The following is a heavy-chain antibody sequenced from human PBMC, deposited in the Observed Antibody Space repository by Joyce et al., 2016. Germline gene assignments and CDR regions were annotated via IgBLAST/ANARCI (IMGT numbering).Heavy chain of an antibody. V-gene: IGHV1-69*01. Sequence: QVQLLQSGAEVKKPGSSVNVSCKASGGTFSSYNISWVRQAPGQGLEWMGGIMPIVGTANIAQKFQGRLTITADESSSTAYMELSSLRSEDTAVYYCARVVSGGYYFVMDVWGQGTTVTVSS. D-gene: IGHD3-10*01. CDR2: IMPIVGTA. CDR3: ARVVSGGYYFVMDV. CDR1: GGTFSSYN. J-gene: IGHJ6*02.